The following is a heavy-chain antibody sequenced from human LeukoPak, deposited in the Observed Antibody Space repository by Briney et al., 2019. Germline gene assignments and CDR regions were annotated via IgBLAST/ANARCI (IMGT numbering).Heavy chain of an antibody. D-gene: IGHD1-26*01. V-gene: IGHV4-30-2*01. J-gene: IGHJ4*02. CDR2: IYHSGST. CDR1: GGSISSGGYS. CDR3: ARENSGSYREFDY. Sequence: SQTLSLTCAVSGGSISSGGYSWSWIRQPPGKGLEWIGYIYHSGSTYYNPSLESRVTISVDRSKNQFSLKLSSVTAADTAVFYCARENSGSYREFDYWGQGTLVTVSS.